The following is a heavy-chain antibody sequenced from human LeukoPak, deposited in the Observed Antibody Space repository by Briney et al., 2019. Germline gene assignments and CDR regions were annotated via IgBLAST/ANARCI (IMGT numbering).Heavy chain of an antibody. J-gene: IGHJ3*02. D-gene: IGHD5-24*01. V-gene: IGHV4-59*01. CDR1: GGSIISYY. Sequence: SETLSRTCTVSGGSIISYYWSWIRQPPGKGLEWIGYMYYSGSTNYNPSLKSRVTISVDTSKNQFSLKVSSVTAADTAVYYCGRERRDGYKEIAFDIWGQGTMVTVSS. CDR3: GRERRDGYKEIAFDI. CDR2: MYYSGST.